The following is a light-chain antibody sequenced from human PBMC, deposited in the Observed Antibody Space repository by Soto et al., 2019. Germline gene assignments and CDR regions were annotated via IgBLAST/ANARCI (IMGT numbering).Light chain of an antibody. CDR1: SSDVGGYNY. CDR2: EVS. J-gene: IGLJ1*01. V-gene: IGLV2-14*01. Sequence: QWARSHPASVSWSPGQSITTSCTGTSSDVGGYNYVSWYQQHPGKAPKLMIYEVSNRPSGVSNRFSASKSGNTASLTISGLQAEEETDYYCSSYTSSGTYVFGTGTKVTAL. CDR3: SSYTSSGTYV.